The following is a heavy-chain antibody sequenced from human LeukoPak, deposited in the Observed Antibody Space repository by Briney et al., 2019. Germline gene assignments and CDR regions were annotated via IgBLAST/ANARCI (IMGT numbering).Heavy chain of an antibody. CDR1: GGSISSYY. Sequence: SETLSLTCTVSGGSISSYYWSWIRQPPGKGLEWIGYIYYSGSTNYNPSLKSRVTISVDTSKNQFSLKLSSVTAADTAVYYCARLSSANEDAFDIWGQGTMVTVSS. CDR2: IYYSGST. J-gene: IGHJ3*02. D-gene: IGHD4/OR15-4a*01. CDR3: ARLSSANEDAFDI. V-gene: IGHV4-59*01.